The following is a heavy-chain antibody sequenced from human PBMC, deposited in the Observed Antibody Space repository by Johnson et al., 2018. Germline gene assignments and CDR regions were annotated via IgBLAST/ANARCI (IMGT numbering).Heavy chain of an antibody. Sequence: QVQLQESGPGVVKPSETLSLTCTVSGASMISYYWSWIRQPPGRGLEWIGYIYYVGSTNYNTSLKSRVTISLDTSKNQFYRKLTSVTAADAAVYYWARIDRGELGHLQVWVQGTLVTVSS. CDR2: IYYVGST. D-gene: IGHD4-17*01. J-gene: IGHJ1*01. CDR1: GASMISYY. CDR3: ARIDRGELGHLQV. V-gene: IGHV4-59*01.